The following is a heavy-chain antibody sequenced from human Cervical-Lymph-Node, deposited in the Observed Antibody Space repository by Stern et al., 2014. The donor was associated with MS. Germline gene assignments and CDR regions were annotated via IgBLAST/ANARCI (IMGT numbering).Heavy chain of an antibody. V-gene: IGHV5-51*01. J-gene: IGHJ4*02. CDR1: GYSFTIYY. CDR3: ARHVQGFDY. CDR2: IYPYYSDP. Sequence: EVQLVQSGAEVKKPGESLKISCKLSGYSFTIYYIAWVRQMPGKGLEWMGVIYPYYSDPTYSLSFQGQFSISSDKSITTAFLQWSSLRASDTAMYYCARHVQGFDYWGQGTLVTVSS.